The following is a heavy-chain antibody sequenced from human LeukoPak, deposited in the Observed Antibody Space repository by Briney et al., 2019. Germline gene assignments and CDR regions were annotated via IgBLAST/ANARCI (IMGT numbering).Heavy chain of an antibody. CDR2: ISAYNGNT. D-gene: IGHD2-15*01. Sequence: ASVKVSCKASGYTFTSYGISWVRQAPGQGLEWMGRISAYNGNTNYAKKFQGRVALTTDTSTSTAYMELRSLRSDDTALYYCATYCTGGSCDSEDYYYGMDAWGQGTTVTVSS. CDR1: GYTFTSYG. J-gene: IGHJ6*02. CDR3: ATYCTGGSCDSEDYYYGMDA. V-gene: IGHV1-18*01.